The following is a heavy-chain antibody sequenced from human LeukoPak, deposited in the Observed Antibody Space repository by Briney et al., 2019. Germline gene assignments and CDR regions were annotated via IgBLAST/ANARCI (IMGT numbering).Heavy chain of an antibody. D-gene: IGHD3-10*01. Sequence: ASVKVSCKASGYTFTSYGIIWVRQAPGQGLEWMGWISAYNGNTNYAQSLQGRVTMTTDTSTSTVYMEMRSLTSDDTAVHYCARDLDQYNGRFGGFGHDFWGQGTLVTVSS. CDR3: ARDLDQYNGRFGGFGHDF. V-gene: IGHV1-18*01. CDR2: ISAYNGNT. J-gene: IGHJ4*02. CDR1: GYTFTSYG.